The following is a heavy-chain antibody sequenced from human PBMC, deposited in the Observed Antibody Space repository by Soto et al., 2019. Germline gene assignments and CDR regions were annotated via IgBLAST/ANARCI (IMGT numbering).Heavy chain of an antibody. CDR1: SGSISSSNW. Sequence: QVQLQESGPGLVKPSGTLSLTCAVSSGSISSSNWWSWVRQPPGKGLEWIGEIYHSGSTNYNPSLKRGVTISVDKSKTQFSLKLSSVTAADTAVYYCARDSSGGNAGAFDIWGQGTMVTVSS. CDR2: IYHSGST. J-gene: IGHJ3*02. CDR3: ARDSSGGNAGAFDI. V-gene: IGHV4-4*02. D-gene: IGHD3-10*01.